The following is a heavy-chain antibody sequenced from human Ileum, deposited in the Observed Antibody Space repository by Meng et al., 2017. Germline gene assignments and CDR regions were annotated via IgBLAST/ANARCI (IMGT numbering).Heavy chain of an antibody. Sequence: PLKQCGVRGLMRPATLSSLCAVDGGALLGNDWSSIRQPPGKGLAWIGEINHSGRTTYNPSLKSRGTILGDTSQNQFSLKLSCLTAAETAVYYCERGLRLLWFGEGFDPWGQGTLVTVSS. V-gene: IGHV4-34*01. CDR3: ERGLRLLWFGEGFDP. J-gene: IGHJ5*02. CDR2: INHSGRT. CDR1: GGALLGND. D-gene: IGHD3-10*01.